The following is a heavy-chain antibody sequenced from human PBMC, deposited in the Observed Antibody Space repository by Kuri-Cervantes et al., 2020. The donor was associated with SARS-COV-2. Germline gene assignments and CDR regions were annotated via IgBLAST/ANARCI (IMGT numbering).Heavy chain of an antibody. CDR1: GGSISSSRYY. J-gene: IGHJ6*02. V-gene: IGHV4-39*01. CDR3: ARPPSYYYYCMDV. CDR2: IYYSGST. Sequence: SETLSLTCTVSGGSISSSRYYWGWIRRPPGKGLEWIGSIYYSGSTYYNPSLKSRVTISVDTSKNQFSLKLSSVTAADTAVYYCARPPSYYYYCMDVWGQGTTVTVSS.